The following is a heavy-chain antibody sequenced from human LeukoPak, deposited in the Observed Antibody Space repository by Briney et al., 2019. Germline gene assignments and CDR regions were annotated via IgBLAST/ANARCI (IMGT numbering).Heavy chain of an antibody. CDR3: ARDRDYGDYNTQDLFVY. J-gene: IGHJ4*02. Sequence: HRASVKVSCKASGYTFTNFGISWVRQAPGQGLEWMGWISAYNGNTNYAQRLQGRVTMTTDTSTSTAYMELRSLRSDDTAVYYCARDRDYGDYNTQDLFVYWGQGTLVTVSS. V-gene: IGHV1-18*01. CDR1: GYTFTNFG. CDR2: ISAYNGNT. D-gene: IGHD4-17*01.